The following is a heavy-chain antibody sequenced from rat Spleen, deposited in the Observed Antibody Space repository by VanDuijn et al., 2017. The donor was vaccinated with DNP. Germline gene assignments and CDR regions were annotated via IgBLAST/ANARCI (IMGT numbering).Heavy chain of an antibody. Sequence: EVTLVESGGGLVQPGRSLKLSCAASGLNFNDYWMGWVRQAPGKGLEWLGEINEDGSIQNYGPPLKDRISFSRDNVQSILYLQMSELGSDDTGVYYCVTRGDPYDNWFAYWGRGTLVTVSS. J-gene: IGHJ3*01. D-gene: IGHD4-2*01. V-gene: IGHV4-2*01. CDR1: GLNFNDYW. CDR3: VTRGDPYDNWFAY. CDR2: INEDGSIQ.